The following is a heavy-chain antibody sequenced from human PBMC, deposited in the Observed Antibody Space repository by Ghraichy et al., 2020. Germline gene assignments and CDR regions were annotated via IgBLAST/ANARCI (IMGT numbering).Heavy chain of an antibody. V-gene: IGHV4-59*01. J-gene: IGHJ4*02. CDR2: IFSSGST. CDR3: ASDLWGWNGCNAFDY. CDR1: GGSIYSNFY. D-gene: IGHD2-2*01. Sequence: SETLSLTCTVSGGSIYSNFYWAWLRQSPGKGLECIGNIFSSGSTNYNPSIKSRVTMSVDTSKRHFSLNLRSVTPADTAVYYCASDLWGWNGCNAFDYWGQGTLVTVSS.